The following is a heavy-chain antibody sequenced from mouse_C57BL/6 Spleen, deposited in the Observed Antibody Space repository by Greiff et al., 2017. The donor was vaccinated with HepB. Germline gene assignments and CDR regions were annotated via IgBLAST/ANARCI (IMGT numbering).Heavy chain of an antibody. V-gene: IGHV1-80*01. CDR1: GYAFSSYW. D-gene: IGHD2-4*01. J-gene: IGHJ3*01. CDR3: ARKRDDYDYDDGFAD. CDR2: IYPGDGDT. Sequence: QVQLQQSGAELVKPGASVKISCKASGYAFSSYWMNWVKQRPGKGLEWIGKIYPGDGDTNYNGTFKGKATLTADKSSSTTYMQLSSLTSEDSTVYYCARKRDDYDYDDGFADWGQGTLVTVSA.